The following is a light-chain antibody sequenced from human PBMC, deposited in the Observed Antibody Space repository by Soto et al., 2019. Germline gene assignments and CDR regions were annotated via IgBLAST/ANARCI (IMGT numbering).Light chain of an antibody. V-gene: IGKV3D-20*02. CDR1: QSLSSSS. CDR2: DAS. J-gene: IGKJ1*01. Sequence: EVVMTQSPATLSVSPGERATLSCRASQSLSSSSLAWYQQRPGQAPRRLIYDASNRATGIPARFSGSGSGTDFTLTISSLEPEDFAVYYCQQRSNWPSWTFGQGTKVDIK. CDR3: QQRSNWPSWT.